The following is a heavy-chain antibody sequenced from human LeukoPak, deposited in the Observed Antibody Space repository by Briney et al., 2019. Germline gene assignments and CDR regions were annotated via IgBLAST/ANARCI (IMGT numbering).Heavy chain of an antibody. CDR1: GDSINTGY. Sequence: PSETLSLTCTVSGDSINTGYWNWIRQPPGRELEWIGYIYNRGRPNYNPSLKSRVTISMDTPKNQLSLKMASVTAADTAVYYCARLIGGVGARRFDFWGQGTLVTVSS. J-gene: IGHJ4*02. CDR2: IYNRGRP. D-gene: IGHD1-26*01. V-gene: IGHV4-4*09. CDR3: ARLIGGVGARRFDF.